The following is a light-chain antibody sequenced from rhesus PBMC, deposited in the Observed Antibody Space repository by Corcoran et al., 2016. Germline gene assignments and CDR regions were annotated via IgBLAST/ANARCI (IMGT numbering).Light chain of an antibody. CDR2: LGS. CDR3: MQTLQTPYS. Sequence: DIVMTQTPLSLPVTPGEPASISCRTSQSLLDSDGYTHLHWYLQKPGHSPQLLIYLGSNRASGVPDRFSGSGSGTDFTLTISRVEAEDFVVYYCMQTLQTPYSFGPGTKVEIK. J-gene: IGKJ2*01. CDR1: QSLLDSDGYTH. V-gene: IGKV2-78*01.